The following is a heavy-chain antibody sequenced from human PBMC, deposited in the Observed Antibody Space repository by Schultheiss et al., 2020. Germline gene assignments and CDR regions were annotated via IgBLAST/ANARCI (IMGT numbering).Heavy chain of an antibody. J-gene: IGHJ5*02. D-gene: IGHD1-26*01. Sequence: ASVKVSCKASGYTFTGYYMHWVRQAPGQGLEWMGWINPNSGGTNYAQKFQGRVTMTRDTSISTAYMELSRLRSDDTAVYYCAAARRLGELLLGDPWGQGTLGTVSS. CDR3: AAARRLGELLLGDP. CDR1: GYTFTGYY. V-gene: IGHV1-2*02. CDR2: INPNSGGT.